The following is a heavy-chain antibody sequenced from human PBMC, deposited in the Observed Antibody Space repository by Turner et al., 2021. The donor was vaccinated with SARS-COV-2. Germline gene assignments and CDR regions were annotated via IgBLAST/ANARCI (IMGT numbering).Heavy chain of an antibody. Sequence: QVQLVQSGAEVKKPGASVKVSCKVSGYTLTELSMHWVRQAPGKGLEWMGGFDPEDGETIYAQKFQGRVTITADKSTSTAYMELSSLRSEDTAVYYCARCTSYGDYGNYSDYWGQGTLVTVSS. CDR2: FDPEDGET. CDR1: GYTLTELS. D-gene: IGHD4-17*01. J-gene: IGHJ4*02. CDR3: ARCTSYGDYGNYSDY. V-gene: IGHV1-24*01.